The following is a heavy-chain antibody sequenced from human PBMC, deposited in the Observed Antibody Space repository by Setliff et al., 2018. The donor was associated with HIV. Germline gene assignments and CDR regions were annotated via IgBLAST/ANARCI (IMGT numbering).Heavy chain of an antibody. CDR3: ARVSDTGVDPQTHRDY. Sequence: GPSVKVSCKTSGYTFTNYALNWVRQAPGQGLEWMGWINTNTGNPTYAQGFTGRFVFSLDTSVSTAYLQISSLKAEDSAIYYCARVSDTGVDPQTHRDYWGQGTPVTVSS. CDR1: GYTFTNYA. CDR2: INTNTGNP. J-gene: IGHJ4*02. V-gene: IGHV7-4-1*02. D-gene: IGHD2-21*01.